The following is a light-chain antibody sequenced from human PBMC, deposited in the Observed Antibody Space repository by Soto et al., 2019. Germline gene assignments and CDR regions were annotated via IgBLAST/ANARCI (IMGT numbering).Light chain of an antibody. CDR2: GAY. J-gene: IGKJ5*01. V-gene: IGKV3-20*01. CDR1: QSVSSSY. CDR3: QQYGSSPLLT. Sequence: EIVLTQSPGTLSLSPGERATLSCRASQSVSSSYLAWYQQKPGQAPRLLIYGAYSKATGIPDRFSGSGSGTDFTLTISTLEPEEYDEYYCQQYGSSPLLTFGQGTRLEIK.